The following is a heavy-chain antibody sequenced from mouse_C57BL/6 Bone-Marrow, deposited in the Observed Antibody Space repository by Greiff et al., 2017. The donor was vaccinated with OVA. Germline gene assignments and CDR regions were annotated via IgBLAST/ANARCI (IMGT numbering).Heavy chain of an antibody. CDR2: ISNGGGST. J-gene: IGHJ4*01. CDR3: ARRHYYGSSYDAMDY. Sequence: DVMLVESGGGLVQPGGSLKLSCAASGFTFSDYYMYWVRQTPEKRLEWVAYISNGGGSTYYPDTVKGRFTISRDNAKNTLYLQMSRLKSEDTAMYDCARRHYYGSSYDAMDYWGQGTSVTVSS. D-gene: IGHD1-1*01. V-gene: IGHV5-12*01. CDR1: GFTFSDYY.